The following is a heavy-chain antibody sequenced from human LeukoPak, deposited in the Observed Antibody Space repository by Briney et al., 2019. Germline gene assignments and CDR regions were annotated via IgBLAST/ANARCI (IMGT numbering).Heavy chain of an antibody. Sequence: PSETLSLTCAVYGGSFSGYYWSWIRQPPGKGLEWIGEINHSGSTNYNPSLKSRVTISVDTSKNQFSLKLSSVTAADTAVYYCARGPFPFDHWGQGTLVTVSS. V-gene: IGHV4-34*01. J-gene: IGHJ5*02. CDR3: ARGPFPFDH. CDR2: INHSGST. CDR1: GGSFSGYY.